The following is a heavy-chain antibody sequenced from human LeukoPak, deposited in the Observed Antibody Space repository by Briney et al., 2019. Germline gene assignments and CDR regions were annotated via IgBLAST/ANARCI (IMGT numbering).Heavy chain of an antibody. CDR1: GYTFTSYG. Sequence: ASVKVSCKASGYTFTSYGISWVRQAPGQGLEWMGWISAYNGNTNYAQKLQGRVTMTTDTSTSTAYMELRSLRSDDTAVYYCARGVGLSSGWYDYYYYYMDVWGKGTTVTVSS. D-gene: IGHD6-13*01. J-gene: IGHJ6*03. V-gene: IGHV1-18*01. CDR3: ARGVGLSSGWYDYYYYYMDV. CDR2: ISAYNGNT.